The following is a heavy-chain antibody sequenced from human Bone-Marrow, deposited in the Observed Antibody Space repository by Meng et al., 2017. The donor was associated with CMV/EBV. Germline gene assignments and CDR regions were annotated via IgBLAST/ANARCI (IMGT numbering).Heavy chain of an antibody. Sequence: GESLKISCAASGFTVSSNYMSWVRQAPGKGLEWVANIRYDGREKYYVESVKGRFTISRDNAKSSLYLEMTSLRAEDTGVYYCSRDINGERRPIYWGQGTLVTVSS. V-gene: IGHV3-7*01. D-gene: IGHD5-24*01. J-gene: IGHJ4*02. CDR2: IRYDGREK. CDR3: SRDINGERRPIY. CDR1: GFTVSSNY.